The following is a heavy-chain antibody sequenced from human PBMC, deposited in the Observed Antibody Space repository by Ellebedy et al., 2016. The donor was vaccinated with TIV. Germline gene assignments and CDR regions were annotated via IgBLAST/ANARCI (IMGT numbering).Heavy chain of an antibody. CDR3: AKDLVVGRTVGVTEKMDY. CDR1: GFDFMMYA. J-gene: IGHJ4*02. CDR2: IRDIDGNT. V-gene: IGHV3-23*01. D-gene: IGHD6-19*01. Sequence: GESLKISCAASGFDFMMYAMSWVRQAPGKGLEWVSHIRDIDGNTDYADSVKGRFTISRDNSKNILYLQMNSLRAEDTAIYYCAKDLVVGRTVGVTEKMDYWGQGVLVTVSS.